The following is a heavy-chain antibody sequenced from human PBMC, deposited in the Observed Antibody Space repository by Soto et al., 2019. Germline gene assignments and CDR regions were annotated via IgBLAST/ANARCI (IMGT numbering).Heavy chain of an antibody. CDR1: GFTFNNAW. CDR3: TTDDPINRS. V-gene: IGHV3-15*01. J-gene: IGHJ5*02. CDR2: IKSKINGGTT. Sequence: EVQLVESGGGLVKPGGSLRVSCAASGFTFNNAWMSWVHQAPGKGLEWVGRIKSKINGGTTDYAAPVKGRFTISRDDSKNTLYLQMNSLKTEDTAVYYCTTDDPINRSWGQGTLVTVSS.